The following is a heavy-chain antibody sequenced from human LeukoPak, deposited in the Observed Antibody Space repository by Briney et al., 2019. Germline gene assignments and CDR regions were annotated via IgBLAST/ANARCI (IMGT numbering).Heavy chain of an antibody. J-gene: IGHJ5*02. V-gene: IGHV4-39*07. D-gene: IGHD3-10*01. CDR2: IYYSGST. Sequence: SEALSLTCTVSGGSISSSSYYWGWIRQPPGKGLEWIGSIYYSGSTYYNPSLKSRVTISVDTSKNQFSLKLSSVTAADTAVYYCARTRVRGVIRVNNWFDPWGQGTLVTVSS. CDR3: ARTRVRGVIRVNNWFDP. CDR1: GGSISSSSYY.